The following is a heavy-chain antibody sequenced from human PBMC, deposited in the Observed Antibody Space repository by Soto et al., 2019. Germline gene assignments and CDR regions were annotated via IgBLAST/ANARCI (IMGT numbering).Heavy chain of an antibody. D-gene: IGHD3-10*02. V-gene: IGHV3-23*01. Sequence: PGGSLRLSCVASGFSLSSHAVSWVRQTPEKGLEWVSSISDSGATSSYADFVKGRFTVSRDNSRNTLYLQMDSLRVEDTAVYYCAKLKYYYVSGGNPPAGYWGQGTVVTVSS. CDR2: ISDSGATS. J-gene: IGHJ4*02. CDR3: AKLKYYYVSGGNPPAGY. CDR1: GFSLSSHA.